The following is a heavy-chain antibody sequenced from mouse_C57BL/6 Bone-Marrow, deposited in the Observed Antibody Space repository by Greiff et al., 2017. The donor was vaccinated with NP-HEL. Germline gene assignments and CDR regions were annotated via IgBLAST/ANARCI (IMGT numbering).Heavy chain of an antibody. V-gene: IGHV1-22*01. D-gene: IGHD1-1*01. CDR3: ARRDHYGTGAMDY. J-gene: IGHJ4*01. CDR2: INPNNGGT. Sequence: VQLQQPGPELVKPGASVKMSCKASGYTFTDYNMHWVKQSHGKSLEWIGYINPNNGGTSYNQKFKGKATLTVNKSSSTAYMELRSLTSEDSAVYYGARRDHYGTGAMDYWGQGTSVTVSS. CDR1: GYTFTDYN.